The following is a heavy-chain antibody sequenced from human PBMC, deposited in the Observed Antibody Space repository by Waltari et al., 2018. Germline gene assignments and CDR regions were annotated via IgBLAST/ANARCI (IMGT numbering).Heavy chain of an antibody. CDR2: ISGTGGST. CDR1: GFTFSSYA. V-gene: IGHV3-23*04. Sequence: EVQLVESGGDLVQPGWSLRLSWAASGFTFSSYAMSWVRQAPGKGLEWVSAISGTGGSTYYADSVKGRFTISRDNSKNTLYLQMNSLRAEDAAVYYCATRGTYYKFDYWGQGSLVTVSS. J-gene: IGHJ4*02. D-gene: IGHD1-26*01. CDR3: ATRGTYYKFDY.